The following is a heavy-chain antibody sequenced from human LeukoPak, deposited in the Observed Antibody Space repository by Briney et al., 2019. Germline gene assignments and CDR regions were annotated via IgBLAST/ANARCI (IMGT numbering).Heavy chain of an antibody. CDR3: ARGYKLIAAAGTGVY. Sequence: ASVKVSCKASGYTFTSYYMRWVRQAPGQGLEWMGWMNPNSGNTGYAQKFQGRVTMTRNTSISTAYMELSSLRSEDTAVYYCARGYKLIAAAGTGVYWGQGTLVTVSS. CDR1: GYTFTSYY. CDR2: MNPNSGNT. D-gene: IGHD6-13*01. J-gene: IGHJ4*02. V-gene: IGHV1-8*02.